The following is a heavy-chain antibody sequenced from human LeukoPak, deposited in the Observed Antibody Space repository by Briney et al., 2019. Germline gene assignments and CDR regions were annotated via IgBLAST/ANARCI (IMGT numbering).Heavy chain of an antibody. CDR2: ISSSGSTI. CDR1: GFTFSSYE. CDR3: AKSGYYQGGYFDL. V-gene: IGHV3-48*03. Sequence: GGSLRLSCAASGFTFSSYEMNWVRQAPGKGLEWVSYISSSGSTIYYADSVKGRFTISRDNAKNSLYLQMNSLRAEGTAVYYCAKSGYYQGGYFDLWGRGTLVTVSS. J-gene: IGHJ2*01. D-gene: IGHD3-22*01.